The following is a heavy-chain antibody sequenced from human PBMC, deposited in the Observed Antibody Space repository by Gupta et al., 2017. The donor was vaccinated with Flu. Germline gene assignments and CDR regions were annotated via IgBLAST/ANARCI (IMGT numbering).Heavy chain of an antibody. Sequence: DVRLVESGGGLVQPGGSLKLSCVASGFNFSSNWMSWVRQTPGKALEGVGNINQAGSEKYYVDSVEGRFTITRDNTKNSLFLQMKSLRVEDTAVYYCARGMMLTNWGQGSPVTGS. CDR1: GFNFSSNW. CDR3: ARGMMLTN. V-gene: IGHV3-7*04. J-gene: IGHJ4*02. D-gene: IGHD3-10*02. CDR2: INQAGSEK.